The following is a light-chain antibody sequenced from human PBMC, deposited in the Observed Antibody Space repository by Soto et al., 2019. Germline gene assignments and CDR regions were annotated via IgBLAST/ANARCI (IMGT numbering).Light chain of an antibody. CDR2: EVS. V-gene: IGLV2-23*02. CDR1: SGDGGNYDL. CDR3: CSYAGSGAWV. J-gene: IGLJ3*02. Sequence: QSVLTQPASVSGSPGQSITISCTGSSGDGGNYDLVSWYQQIPGKAPQLMIFEVSRRPSRVSDRFSGSKSGNTASLTISGLPAEDEGDFYFCSYAGSGAWVFGGGTKLTVL.